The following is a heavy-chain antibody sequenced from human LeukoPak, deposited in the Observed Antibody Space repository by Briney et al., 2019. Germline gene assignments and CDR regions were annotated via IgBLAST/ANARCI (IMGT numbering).Heavy chain of an antibody. D-gene: IGHD1-1*01. J-gene: IGHJ4*02. CDR2: IYISGST. CDR1: GGFISSYY. V-gene: IGHV4-4*07. CDR3: ARDRGTWNDDGFDY. Sequence: SETLSLTCTVSGGFISSYYWSWIRQPAGKGLEWIGRIYISGSTNYNPSPKSRVTMSVDTSKNQFSLKLSSVTAADTAVYYCARDRGTWNDDGFDYWGQGTLVTVSS.